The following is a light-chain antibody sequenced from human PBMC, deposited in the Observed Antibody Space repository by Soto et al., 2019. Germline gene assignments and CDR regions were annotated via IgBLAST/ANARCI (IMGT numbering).Light chain of an antibody. J-gene: IGLJ2*01. CDR3: GSYTSSRTLVV. V-gene: IGLV2-14*01. CDR1: SSDVGGYNY. CDR2: DVS. Sequence: QSALTQPASVSGSPGQSITISCTGTSSDVGGYNYVSWYQQHPGKAPKLMIYDVSNRPSGFSNRFSVYKSGNTASLTISGLQAEDEADYYCGSYTSSRTLVVFGGGTKVTVL.